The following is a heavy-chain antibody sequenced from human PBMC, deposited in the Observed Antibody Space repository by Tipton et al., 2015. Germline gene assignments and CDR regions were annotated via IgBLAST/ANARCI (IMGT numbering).Heavy chain of an antibody. CDR1: GGSVTSGSYY. V-gene: IGHV4-39*07. D-gene: IGHD3-9*01. Sequence: TLSLTCTVSGGSVTSGSYYWSWIRQPPGKGLEWIGSISHSGNTYYNPSLKSRVTMSRNTSKNLFSLKLTSVTAADTAVYYCACQDYDSLTRDYQTVDYWGQGTLVTVSS. CDR3: ACQDYDSLTRDYQTVDY. J-gene: IGHJ4*02. CDR2: ISHSGNT.